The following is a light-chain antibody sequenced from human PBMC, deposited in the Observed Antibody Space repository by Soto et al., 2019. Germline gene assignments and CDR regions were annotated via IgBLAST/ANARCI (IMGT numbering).Light chain of an antibody. J-gene: IGLJ3*02. CDR2: TNN. Sequence: QSVLTQPPSASGTPGQRVTISCSGSISNIGGNTVNWYQQLPGTAPKLLMYTNNQRPSGVPDRFSGSKSGTSASLAISGLQSEDESEYYCAAWDDSLNGVVFGGGTQLTVL. V-gene: IGLV1-44*01. CDR3: AAWDDSLNGVV. CDR1: ISNIGGNT.